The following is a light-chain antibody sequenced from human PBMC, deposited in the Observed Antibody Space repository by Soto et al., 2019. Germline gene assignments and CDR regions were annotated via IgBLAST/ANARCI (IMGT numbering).Light chain of an antibody. CDR2: DVS. CDR3: SSHTGSTVV. J-gene: IGLJ2*01. V-gene: IGLV2-14*01. Sequence: QSALTQPASASGSPGQSITISCTGTSSDVGTYNYVSWYQQHPGKAPRLMIYDVSNRPSGVSNRFSGSKSGNTASLTISGLQAEDEADYYCSSHTGSTVVFGGGTKLTVL. CDR1: SSDVGTYNY.